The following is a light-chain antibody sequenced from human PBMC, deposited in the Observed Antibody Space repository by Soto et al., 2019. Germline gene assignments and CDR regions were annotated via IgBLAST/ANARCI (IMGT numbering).Light chain of an antibody. J-gene: IGKJ4*01. CDR2: AAS. CDR1: QSISSY. V-gene: IGKV1-39*01. CDR3: QQSYSTPLT. Sequence: DIPMTQSPSSLSASVGDRVTITCRASQSISSYLNWYQQKPGKAPKILIYAASSLQSGVPSRISGSGSGTDFTLTISRLQPEDFATYYCQQSYSTPLTFGGGTKVEIK.